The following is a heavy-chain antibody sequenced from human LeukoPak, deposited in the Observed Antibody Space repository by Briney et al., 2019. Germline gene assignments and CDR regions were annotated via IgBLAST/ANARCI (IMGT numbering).Heavy chain of an antibody. CDR1: GFTVSSNY. V-gene: IGHV3-53*01. CDR3: ARARYYDSSGYYYVSVKPGWGYYFDY. J-gene: IGHJ4*02. Sequence: GGSLRLSCAASGFTVSSNYMSWVRQAPGKGLEWVSVIYSGGSTYYADSVKGRSTISRDNSKNTLYLQMNSLRAEDTAVYYCARARYYDSSGYYYVSVKPGWGYYFDYWGQGTLVTISS. CDR2: IYSGGST. D-gene: IGHD3-22*01.